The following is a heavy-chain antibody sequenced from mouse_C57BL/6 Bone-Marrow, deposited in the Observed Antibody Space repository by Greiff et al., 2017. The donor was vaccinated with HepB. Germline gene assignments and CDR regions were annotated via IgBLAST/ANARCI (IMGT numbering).Heavy chain of an antibody. Sequence: VKLQQPGAELVRPGSSVKLSCKASGYTFTSYWMHWVKQRPIQGLEWIGNIDPSDSETHYNQKFKDKATLTVDKSSSTAYMQLSSLTSEDSAVYYCARGGYYGSSYGWYFDVWGTGTTVTVSS. CDR1: GYTFTSYW. CDR2: IDPSDSET. D-gene: IGHD1-1*01. J-gene: IGHJ1*03. V-gene: IGHV1-52*01. CDR3: ARGGYYGSSYGWYFDV.